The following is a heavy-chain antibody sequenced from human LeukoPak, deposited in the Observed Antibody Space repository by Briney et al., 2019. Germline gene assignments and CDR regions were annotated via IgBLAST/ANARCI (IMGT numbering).Heavy chain of an antibody. D-gene: IGHD3-3*01. CDR2: IYSGGST. J-gene: IGHJ6*02. CDR3: ARGSTYYDFWSGYLVGDYYYGMDV. Sequence: GGSLRLSCAASGFTVSSNYMSWVRQAPGKGLEWVSVIYSGGSTYYADSVKGRFTISRDNSKNTLYLQMNNLRAEDTAVYYCARGSTYYDFWSGYLVGDYYYGMDVWGQGTTVTVSS. V-gene: IGHV3-53*01. CDR1: GFTVSSNY.